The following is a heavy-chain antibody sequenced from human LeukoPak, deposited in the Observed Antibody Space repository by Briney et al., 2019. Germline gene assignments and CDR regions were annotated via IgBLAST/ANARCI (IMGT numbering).Heavy chain of an antibody. CDR1: GESFSGYH. CDR2: INHSGST. CDR3: ARQYCSATSCYFDY. J-gene: IGHJ4*02. Sequence: PSETLSLTCAVYGESFSGYHWSWIRQPPGKGLEWIGEINHSGSTNHNPSLKSRVTISVHTSKNQFSLKVSSVTAADTAVYYCARQYCSATSCYFDYWGQGTLVTVSS. D-gene: IGHD2-2*01. V-gene: IGHV4-34*01.